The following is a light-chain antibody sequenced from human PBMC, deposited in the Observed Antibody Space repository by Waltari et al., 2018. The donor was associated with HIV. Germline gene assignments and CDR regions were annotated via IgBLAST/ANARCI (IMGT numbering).Light chain of an antibody. CDR1: QSVSSNY. J-gene: IGKJ1*01. CDR2: ATS. CDR3: QQYDGSPPWT. Sequence: ELVLPPSPGPLSLSPRERPTLSCRASQSVSSNYLAWYQQKPGQAPRLLIYATSSRATGIPDRFSGSGSGTDSTLSISRLEPEDCAVYYCQQYDGSPPWTFGQGTKVEIK. V-gene: IGKV3-20*01.